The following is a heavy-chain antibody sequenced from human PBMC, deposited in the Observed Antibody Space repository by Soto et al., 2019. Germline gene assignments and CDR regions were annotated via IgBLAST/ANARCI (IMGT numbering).Heavy chain of an antibody. V-gene: IGHV3-66*01. Sequence: PGGSLRLSCAASGFTVSSNYMSWVRQAPGKGLEWVSVIYSGGSTYYADSVKGRFTISRDNSKNTLYLQMNSLRAEDTAVYYCARATIFGVVIRSFYFDYWGQGTLVTVSS. D-gene: IGHD3-3*01. CDR1: GFTVSSNY. CDR2: IYSGGST. J-gene: IGHJ4*02. CDR3: ARATIFGVVIRSFYFDY.